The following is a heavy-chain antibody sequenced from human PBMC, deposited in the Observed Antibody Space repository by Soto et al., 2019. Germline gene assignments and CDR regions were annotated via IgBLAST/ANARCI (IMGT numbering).Heavy chain of an antibody. CDR2: IIPILGIA. D-gene: IGHD6-13*01. CDR3: ARGPGAREQQVPPDY. CDR1: GGTFSSYT. J-gene: IGHJ4*02. V-gene: IGHV1-69*02. Sequence: QVQLVQSGAEVKKPGSSVKVSCKASGGTFSSYTISWVRQAPGQGLEWMGRIIPILGIANYAQKFQGRVTITADKSTSTADRELSSLRSEDTAVYYCARGPGAREQQVPPDYWGQGTLVTVSS.